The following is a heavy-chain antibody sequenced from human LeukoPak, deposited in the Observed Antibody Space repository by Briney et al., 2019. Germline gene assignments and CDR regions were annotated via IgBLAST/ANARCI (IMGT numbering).Heavy chain of an antibody. CDR3: ARGAFIQLGGLDY. Sequence: SETLSLTCTVSGGSISSHYWSWIRQPPGKGLEWIGDIYYSGSTNYNPSLKSRVTISVDTSKNQFSLKLSSVTAADTAVYYCARGAFIQLGGLDYWGQGTLVTVSS. D-gene: IGHD5-18*01. V-gene: IGHV4-59*11. J-gene: IGHJ4*02. CDR1: GGSISSHY. CDR2: IYYSGST.